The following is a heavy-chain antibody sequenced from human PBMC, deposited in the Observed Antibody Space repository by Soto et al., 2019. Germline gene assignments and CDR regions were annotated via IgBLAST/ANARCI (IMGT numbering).Heavy chain of an antibody. V-gene: IGHV4-4*02. J-gene: IGHJ4*02. D-gene: IGHD6-19*01. Sequence: QVQLQESGPGLVKPSGTLSLPSPFLAGSVLGGIGGGWFGLPPGKGLEWIGETRNSGGANYNPSLKSRVTITVDRSRNHIFLELSSVTAADTAVYYCASHLVMAGTRGFDHWGLGTLVTVSS. CDR3: ASHLVMAGTRGFDH. CDR1: AGSVLGGIG. CDR2: TRNSGGA.